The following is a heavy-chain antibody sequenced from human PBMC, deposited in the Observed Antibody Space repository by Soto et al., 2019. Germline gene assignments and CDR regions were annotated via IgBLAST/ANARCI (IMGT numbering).Heavy chain of an antibody. Sequence: QVQLVESGGGVVQPGRSLRLSCAASGFTFSSYGMHWVRQAPGKGLEWVAVIWYDGSNKYYADSVKGRFTISRDNSKNTLYLQMDPRRAEDTVVYYCARVPWDHWGQGTLVPVSS. V-gene: IGHV3-33*01. CDR2: IWYDGSNK. J-gene: IGHJ4*02. CDR1: GFTFSSYG. D-gene: IGHD1-26*01. CDR3: ARVPWDH.